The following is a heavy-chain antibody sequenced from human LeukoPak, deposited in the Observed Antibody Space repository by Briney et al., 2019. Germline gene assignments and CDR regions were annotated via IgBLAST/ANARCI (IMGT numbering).Heavy chain of an antibody. Sequence: SVRVSCKASGGTFSSYAISWVRQAPGQGLEWMGRIIPILGIANYAQKFQGRVTITADKSTSTAYMELSSLRSEDTAVYYCASTGYCSGGSCYHFDYWGQGTLVTVSS. D-gene: IGHD2-15*01. CDR1: GGTFSSYA. J-gene: IGHJ4*02. CDR2: IIPILGIA. CDR3: ASTGYCSGGSCYHFDY. V-gene: IGHV1-69*04.